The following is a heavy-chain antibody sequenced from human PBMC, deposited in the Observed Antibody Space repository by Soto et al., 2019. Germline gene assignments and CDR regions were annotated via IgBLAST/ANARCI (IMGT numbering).Heavy chain of an antibody. CDR3: AREKHDSWSALDY. V-gene: IGHV1-69*13. CDR1: GFHFSSYA. Sequence: SVKAACKASGFHFSSYAISWAPQAPGQGFKWLGGVITIFGTANYAQKFQGRVTITADESTSTAYMELSSLRSEDTAVYYCAREKHDSWSALDYWGQGTLVTVSS. J-gene: IGHJ4*02. D-gene: IGHD3-3*01. CDR2: VITIFGTA.